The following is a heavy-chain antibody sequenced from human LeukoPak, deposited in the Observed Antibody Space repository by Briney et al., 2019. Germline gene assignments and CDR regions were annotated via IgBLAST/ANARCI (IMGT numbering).Heavy chain of an antibody. Sequence: GGSLRLSCAASGFTFSSYSMNWVRQAPGKGLEWVSSISSSSSYIYYADSVKGRFIISRDNAKNSLYLQMNSLRAEDTAVYYCARDKEGDSSGWYVIGYWGQGTLVTVSS. CDR2: ISSSSSYI. J-gene: IGHJ4*02. D-gene: IGHD6-19*01. CDR3: ARDKEGDSSGWYVIGY. V-gene: IGHV3-21*01. CDR1: GFTFSSYS.